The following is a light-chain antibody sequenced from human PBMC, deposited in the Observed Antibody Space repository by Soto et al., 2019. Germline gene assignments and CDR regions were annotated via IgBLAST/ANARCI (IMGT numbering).Light chain of an antibody. CDR3: SSYAGNNNLV. CDR2: DVT. J-gene: IGLJ2*01. V-gene: IGLV1-40*01. CDR1: SSNIGAGYD. Sequence: QSVLTQPPSVSGAPGQRVTISCTGSSSNIGAGYDVHWYQQLPETAPKLLISDVTKRPSWVPDRFSGSKSGNTASLTISELQAEDEADYYCSSYAGNNNLVFGGGTKLTVL.